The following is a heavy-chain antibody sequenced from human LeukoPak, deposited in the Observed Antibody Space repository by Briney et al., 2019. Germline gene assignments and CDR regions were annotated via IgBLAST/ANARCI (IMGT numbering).Heavy chain of an antibody. CDR1: GFAFNTYA. CDR2: ISGDSAAP. V-gene: IGHV3-23*01. Sequence: GGSLRLSCAASGFAFNTYAMTWVRQAPGKGLEWVSTISGDSAAPYFADSVKGRFTISRDNSKNTLYLQMNSLRVEDTAVYYCAKVGSSTWYMYYFDYWGQGALVTVSS. J-gene: IGHJ4*02. D-gene: IGHD6-13*01. CDR3: AKVGSSTWYMYYFDY.